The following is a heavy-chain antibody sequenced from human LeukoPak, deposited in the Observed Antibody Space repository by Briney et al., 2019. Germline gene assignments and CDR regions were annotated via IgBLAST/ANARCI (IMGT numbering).Heavy chain of an antibody. CDR1: GGSFSGYY. CDR3: ARSVVVPAAITSGFRYFDY. D-gene: IGHD2-2*01. V-gene: IGHV4-34*01. CDR2: INHSGST. Sequence: SETLSPTCAVYGGSFSGYYWSWIRQPPGKGLEWIGEINHSGSTNYNPSLKSRVTISVDTSKNQFSLKLSSVTAADTAVYYCARSVVVPAAITSGFRYFDYWGQGTLVTVSS. J-gene: IGHJ4*02.